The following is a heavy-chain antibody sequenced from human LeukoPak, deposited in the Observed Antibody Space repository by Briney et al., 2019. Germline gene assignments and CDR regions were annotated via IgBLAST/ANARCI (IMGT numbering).Heavy chain of an antibody. Sequence: SETLSLTCTVSGDSFTSVTDYWAWIRQPPGKGLEWIATADYSGGTYYNPSLESRVAISADMSKNQISLQLTSVTGADTAVYYCAGERGEEYSSGWYKTNFFYNWGQGIRVTVSS. CDR1: GDSFTSVTDY. CDR3: AGERGEEYSSGWYKTNFFYN. CDR2: ADYSGGT. V-gene: IGHV4-39*07. J-gene: IGHJ4*02. D-gene: IGHD6-19*01.